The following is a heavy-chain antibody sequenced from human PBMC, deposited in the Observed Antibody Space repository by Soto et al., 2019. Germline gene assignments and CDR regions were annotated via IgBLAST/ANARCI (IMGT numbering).Heavy chain of an antibody. CDR1: GGSISSGGYY. Sequence: SETLSLTCTVSGGSISSGGYYWSWIRQHPGKGLEWIGYIYYSGSTYYNPSLKSRVTISVDTSKNQFSLKLSSVTAADTAVYYCARGVPAAMIWWFDPWGQGTLVTVSS. J-gene: IGHJ5*02. D-gene: IGHD2-2*01. CDR3: ARGVPAAMIWWFDP. V-gene: IGHV4-31*03. CDR2: IYYSGST.